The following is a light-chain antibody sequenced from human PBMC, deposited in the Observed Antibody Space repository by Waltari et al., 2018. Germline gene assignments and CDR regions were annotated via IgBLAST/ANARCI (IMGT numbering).Light chain of an antibody. V-gene: IGLV3-1*01. Sequence: SYELTQSPSVSVSPGQTVTISCSGDQLADKYVSWYQVKPGQSPVQVIYRDRMRPSGIPERFSGSNSGNVGNLTISGTQSMDEADYYCQAWDSSSYVVFGGGTKVTVL. CDR1: QLADKY. J-gene: IGLJ2*01. CDR2: RDR. CDR3: QAWDSSSYVV.